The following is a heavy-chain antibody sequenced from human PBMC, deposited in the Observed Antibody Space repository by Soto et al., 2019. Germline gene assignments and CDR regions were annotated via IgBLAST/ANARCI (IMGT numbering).Heavy chain of an antibody. CDR3: ARDSWSQY. CDR1: GSSVSSNY. V-gene: IGHV3-66*01. Sequence: PGGSLRLSCAASGSSVSSNYMNWVRQAPGKGLEWVSIIRNGGDTYYADSVKDRFTVSRDNSKNTIFLQMNSLRVEDTAVYYCARDSWSQYWGQGTLVTVSS. J-gene: IGHJ1*01. D-gene: IGHD2-15*01. CDR2: IRNGGDT.